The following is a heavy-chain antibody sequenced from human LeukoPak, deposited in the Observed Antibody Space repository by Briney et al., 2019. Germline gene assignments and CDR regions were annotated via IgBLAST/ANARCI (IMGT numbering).Heavy chain of an antibody. CDR1: GFSFSNYA. Sequence: GGSLRLSCAASGFSFSNYAMSWVRQAPGKGLEWVSAISGSGGSTYYADSVKGRFTISRDNAKNSLYLQMNSLRAEDTAVYYCARETTTVTTLYYYYYGMDVWGQGTTVTVSS. CDR2: ISGSGGST. V-gene: IGHV3-23*01. CDR3: ARETTTVTTLYYYYYGMDV. J-gene: IGHJ6*02. D-gene: IGHD4-11*01.